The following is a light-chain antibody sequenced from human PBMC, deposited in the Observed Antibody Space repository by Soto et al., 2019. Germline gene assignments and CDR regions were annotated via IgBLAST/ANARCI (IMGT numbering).Light chain of an antibody. Sequence: EIVLTQSPGTLSLSPGERATLSCRASQSVSSSYLAWYQQKPGQAPRHLIYGASGRATCIPDRFSGSGSGTDFTLTISRLEPEDFAVYYCQQYGSSPPVTFGQGTRLEIK. CDR3: QQYGSSPPVT. J-gene: IGKJ5*01. CDR2: GAS. V-gene: IGKV3-20*01. CDR1: QSVSSSY.